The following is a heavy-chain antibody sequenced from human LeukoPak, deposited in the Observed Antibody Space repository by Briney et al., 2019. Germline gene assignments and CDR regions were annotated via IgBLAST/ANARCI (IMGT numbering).Heavy chain of an antibody. J-gene: IGHJ3*02. Sequence: PSETLSLTCAVYDESFSGYYCSWIRQPPRKGLEWIGEIDHSGSTNYNPSLQSRVTISVDTSENQFSLKVSSVSAADTAVYYCARGNRPYGEHEAFDIWGHGTTVTVSP. CDR2: IDHSGST. CDR3: ARGNRPYGEHEAFDI. D-gene: IGHD3-10*01. V-gene: IGHV4-34*01. CDR1: DESFSGYY.